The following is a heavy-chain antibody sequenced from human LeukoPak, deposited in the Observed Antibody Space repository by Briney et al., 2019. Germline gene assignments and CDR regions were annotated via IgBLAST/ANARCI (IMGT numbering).Heavy chain of an antibody. D-gene: IGHD5-12*01. CDR1: GFTFSNAW. CDR3: TTDKPKWLRFYPFDY. Sequence: GRSLRLSCAASGFTFSNAWMSWVRQAPGKGLEWVGRIKSKTDGGTTDYAAPVKGRFTISRDDSKNTLYLQMNSLKTEDTAVYYCTTDKPKWLRFYPFDYWGQGTLVTVSS. V-gene: IGHV3-15*01. CDR2: IKSKTDGGTT. J-gene: IGHJ4*02.